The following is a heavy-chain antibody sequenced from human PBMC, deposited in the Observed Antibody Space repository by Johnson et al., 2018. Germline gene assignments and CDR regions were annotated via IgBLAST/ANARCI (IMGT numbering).Heavy chain of an antibody. CDR3: ANDRSGGHYYYYGMDV. D-gene: IGHD3-3*01. CDR1: GFTFDDSA. CDR2: ISWDGGST. Sequence: EVQLVESGGVVVQPGGSLRLSCADSGFTFDDSAMHWVRQAPGKGLVWVYLISWDGGSTYYADAVKGRFTIYRDNSNNSLYLQMNSLRAGDTALYYCANDRSGGHYYYYGMDVWGQGTTVTGS. J-gene: IGHJ6*02. V-gene: IGHV3-43D*03.